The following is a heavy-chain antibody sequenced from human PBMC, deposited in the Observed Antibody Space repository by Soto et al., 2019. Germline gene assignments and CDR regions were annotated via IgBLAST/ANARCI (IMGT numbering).Heavy chain of an antibody. CDR2: VYYSGGA. D-gene: IGHD2-21*01. V-gene: IGHV4-39*01. J-gene: IGHJ5*01. CDR1: GVSIHNRHSF. CDR3: GRVVEGATRHTDFDS. Sequence: QVHLQESCPGLVKPSETRALTFAVSGVSIHNRHSFWGWIRQPPWKGLEFIANVYYSGGAHYNPSFKSRVTISVDTATTQVSLRMSSVTAADTAVYFCGRVVEGATRHTDFDSWGQVTLVTVSS.